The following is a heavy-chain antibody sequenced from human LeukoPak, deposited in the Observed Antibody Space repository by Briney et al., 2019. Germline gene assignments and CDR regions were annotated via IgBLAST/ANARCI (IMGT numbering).Heavy chain of an antibody. D-gene: IGHD2-15*01. CDR1: GGSISSGGYY. CDR3: ARDGPLECSGGSCYSRPSPFDY. CDR2: IYYSGST. J-gene: IGHJ4*02. V-gene: IGHV4-31*03. Sequence: PSETLSLTCTVSGGSISSGGYYWSWIRQHPGKGLEWIGYIYYSGSTYYNPSLKSRVTISVDTSKNQFSLKLSSVTAADTAVYYCARDGPLECSGGSCYSRPSPFDYWGQGTLVTVSS.